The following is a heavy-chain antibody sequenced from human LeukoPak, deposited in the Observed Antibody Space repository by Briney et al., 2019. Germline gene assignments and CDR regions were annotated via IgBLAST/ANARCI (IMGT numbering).Heavy chain of an antibody. V-gene: IGHV1-3*01. D-gene: IGHD3-3*01. Sequence: ASVKVSCKASGYTFTKHAIHWVRQAPGQRPEWMGWINVGNGHTKYSQEFQGRVTITKDTSADTAYMELSSLTFEDTAVFYCASQRDWRLDPWGQGTLVTVSS. CDR3: ASQRDWRLDP. J-gene: IGHJ5*02. CDR2: INVGNGHT. CDR1: GYTFTKHA.